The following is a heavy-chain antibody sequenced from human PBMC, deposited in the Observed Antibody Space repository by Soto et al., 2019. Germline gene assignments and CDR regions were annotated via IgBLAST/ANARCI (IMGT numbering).Heavy chain of an antibody. J-gene: IGHJ5*02. CDR1: GYTFTSYD. V-gene: IGHV1-8*01. CDR2: MNPNSGNT. Sequence: ASVKVSCKASGYTFTSYDINWVLQATGQGLERMGWMNPNSGNTGYAQKFQGRVTMTRNTSISTAYMELSSLRSEDTAVYYCARGNFWSGYSNNWFDPWGQGTLVTVSS. CDR3: ARGNFWSGYSNNWFDP. D-gene: IGHD3-3*01.